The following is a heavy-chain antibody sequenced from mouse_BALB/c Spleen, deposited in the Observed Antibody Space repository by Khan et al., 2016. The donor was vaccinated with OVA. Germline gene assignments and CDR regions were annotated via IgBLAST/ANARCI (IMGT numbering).Heavy chain of an antibody. CDR3: ARGYNGYLDY. Sequence: QVQLKQSGPELVRPGASVKMSCKASGYTLTSYYIHWVKQRPGQGLEWIGWIYPVDGSSKYNEKFKGKSTLTADKSSSTAYMLLSSLTSEDSAIYFCARGYNGYLDYWGQGTTLTVSS. CDR1: GYTLTSYY. CDR2: IYPVDGSS. J-gene: IGHJ2*01. V-gene: IGHV1S56*01. D-gene: IGHD3-1*01.